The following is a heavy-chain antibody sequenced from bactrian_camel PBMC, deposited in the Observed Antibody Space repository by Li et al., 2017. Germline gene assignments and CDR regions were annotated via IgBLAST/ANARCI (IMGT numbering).Heavy chain of an antibody. D-gene: IGHD6*01. CDR2: LSADGST. CDR3: AKIQEVDGRAYNY. J-gene: IGHJ4*01. V-gene: IGHV3S55*01. CDR1: GLTFDHGS. Sequence: VQLVESGGGLVQPGGSLRLSCTASGLTFDHGSMAWYRQGPGNECNLVSTLSADGSTYYADSVKGRFTISRDNAKNMLYLQMNSLKSEDTALYYCAKIQEVDGRAYNYWGQGTQVTVS.